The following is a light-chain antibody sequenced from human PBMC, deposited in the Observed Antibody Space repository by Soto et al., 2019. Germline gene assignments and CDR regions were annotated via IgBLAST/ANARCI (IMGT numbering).Light chain of an antibody. V-gene: IGLV2-14*03. CDR1: XXXXDGYDY. J-gene: IGLJ1*01. CDR3: TSYTGSAPFYV. CDR2: DVN. Sequence: QSALTQPASVSGSPGQSITISXXXAXXXXDGYDYVSWYQQHPGQAPKLMIFDVNNRPSGVSGRFSGSKSGDTASLTISGLQAEDDGDYYCTSYTGSAPFYVFGSGTKVTVL.